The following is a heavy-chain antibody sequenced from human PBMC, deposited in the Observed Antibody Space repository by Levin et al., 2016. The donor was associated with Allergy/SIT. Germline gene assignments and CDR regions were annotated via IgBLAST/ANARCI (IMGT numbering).Heavy chain of an antibody. J-gene: IGHJ6*02. V-gene: IGHV7-4-1*02. Sequence: ASVKVSYKTSGYMFTSYYMHWVRQAPGQGLEWMGWINTKTGNPMYAQGFTGRFVFSLDTSVFTAYLQISSLKAEDTAVYYCARVPSLWFGEPSRYGLDVWGQGTTVTVSS. CDR1: GYMFTSYY. CDR3: ARVPSLWFGEPSRYGLDV. D-gene: IGHD3-10*01. CDR2: INTKTGNP.